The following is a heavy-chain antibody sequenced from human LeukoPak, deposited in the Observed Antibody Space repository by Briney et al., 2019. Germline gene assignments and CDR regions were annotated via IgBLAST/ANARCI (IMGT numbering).Heavy chain of an antibody. Sequence: SETLSLTCTVSGGSISSYYWSWIRQPPGKGLEWIGYIYYSGSTNYNPSLKSRVTISVDTSKNQFSLKLSSVTAADTAVYYCAKVGFSSGFKTDAFDIWGQGTMVTVSS. V-gene: IGHV4-59*08. CDR2: IYYSGST. D-gene: IGHD6-19*01. CDR1: GGSISSYY. J-gene: IGHJ3*02. CDR3: AKVGFSSGFKTDAFDI.